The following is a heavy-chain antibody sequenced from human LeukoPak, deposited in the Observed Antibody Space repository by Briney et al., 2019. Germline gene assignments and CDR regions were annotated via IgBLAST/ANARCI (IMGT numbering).Heavy chain of an antibody. CDR3: VRNGALRYYFDY. Sequence: GGSLRLSCAASGFTFSDYAMHWVRQAPGKGLEWVAVISYDGSNKYYADSVKGRFTISRDNSKNTLYLQMNSLRAEDTAVYYCVRNGALRYYFDYWGQGTLVTVSS. V-gene: IGHV3-30*04. J-gene: IGHJ4*02. CDR1: GFTFSDYA. D-gene: IGHD1-26*01. CDR2: ISYDGSNK.